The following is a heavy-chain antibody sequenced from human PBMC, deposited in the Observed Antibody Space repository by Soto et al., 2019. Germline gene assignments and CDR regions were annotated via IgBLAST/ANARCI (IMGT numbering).Heavy chain of an antibody. D-gene: IGHD1-7*01. CDR3: ARGRTRALDY. CDR1: GYIFTSQG. V-gene: IGHV1-18*01. J-gene: IGHJ4*02. Sequence: QIQLVQSGAEVKKPGASVKVSCKASGYIFTSQGISWVRQAPGQGLEWMGWISTYNGNPNYAQKLQGRVTMTTNTSTTTAFLELRSQTSADTAVYYCARGRTRALDYWGQGTAVIVS. CDR2: ISTYNGNP.